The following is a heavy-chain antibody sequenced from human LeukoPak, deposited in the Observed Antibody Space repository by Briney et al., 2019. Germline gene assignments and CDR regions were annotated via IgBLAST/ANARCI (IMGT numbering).Heavy chain of an antibody. J-gene: IGHJ4*02. Sequence: GGSLRLSCAASEFTFSSYWMSWVRQAAGKGPEWVANIKQDGSEKYYVDSVKGRFTISRDNAKNSLYLQMNSLRAEDTAVYYCARMVRESDYWGQGTLVTVSS. CDR1: EFTFSSYW. CDR3: ARMVRESDY. D-gene: IGHD3-10*01. CDR2: IKQDGSEK. V-gene: IGHV3-7*01.